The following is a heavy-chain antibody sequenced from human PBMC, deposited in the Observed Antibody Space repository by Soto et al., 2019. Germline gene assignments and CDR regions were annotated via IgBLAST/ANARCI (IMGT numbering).Heavy chain of an antibody. J-gene: IGHJ4*02. D-gene: IGHD3-10*02. CDR1: GGSNSGGGYY. Sequence: SETLALSFTVSGGSNSGGGYYWSCIRQHPGKGLEWIWYIYYSGSTYYNPSLKSRVTISVDTSKIKFSLKLSSVTDADTAVYSCAIEIIFGDYVGYGGQGTLVPVSS. CDR2: IYYSGST. CDR3: AIEIIFGDYVGY. V-gene: IGHV4-31*03.